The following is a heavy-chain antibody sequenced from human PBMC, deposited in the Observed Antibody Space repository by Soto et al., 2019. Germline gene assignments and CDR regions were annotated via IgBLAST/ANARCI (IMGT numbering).Heavy chain of an antibody. D-gene: IGHD1-1*01. CDR3: ARARNRYFDY. Sequence: SETLSLTCNVSGGSMTAGSYFWSWIRQPPGKGLEWIGYVFRSGSINYSPSFKSRVTISIDTSKNQFSLMLKSVTAADTAVYFCARARNRYFDYWGQGALVTVSS. CDR2: VFRSGSI. CDR1: GGSMTAGSYF. V-gene: IGHV4-61*01. J-gene: IGHJ4*02.